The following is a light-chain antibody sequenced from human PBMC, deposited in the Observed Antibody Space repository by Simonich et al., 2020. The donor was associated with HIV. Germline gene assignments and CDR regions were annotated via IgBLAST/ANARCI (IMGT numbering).Light chain of an antibody. CDR3: QQYYDTPYT. J-gene: IGKJ2*01. Sequence: DIVMTQSPDSLAVSLGERASINCRCGQSVLYRPNNKHYLAWYQQKPGQPPKLLIYWASTRESGVPDRFSGSGSGTDFNLTISSLQAEDVAVYYCQQYYDTPYTFGQGTKLEIK. V-gene: IGKV4-1*01. CDR1: QSVLYRPNNKHY. CDR2: WAS.